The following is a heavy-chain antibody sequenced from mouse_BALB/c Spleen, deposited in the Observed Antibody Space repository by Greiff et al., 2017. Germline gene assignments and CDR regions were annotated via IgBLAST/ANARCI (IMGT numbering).Heavy chain of an antibody. Sequence: VKLMESGPGLVQPSQSLSITCTVSGFSLTSYGVHWVRQSPGKGLEWLGVIWSGGSTDYNAAFISRLSISKDNSKSQVFFKMNSLQANDTAIYYCARNRGVYDGYYPAWFAYWGQGTLVTVSA. D-gene: IGHD2-3*01. CDR1: GFSLTSYG. CDR3: ARNRGVYDGYYPAWFAY. J-gene: IGHJ3*01. V-gene: IGHV2-2*02. CDR2: IWSGGST.